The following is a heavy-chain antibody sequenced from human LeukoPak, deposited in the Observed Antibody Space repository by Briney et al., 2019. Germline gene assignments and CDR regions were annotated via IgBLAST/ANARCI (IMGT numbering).Heavy chain of an antibody. CDR3: ARGRGVTQLFDP. CDR1: GYTFTSYD. Sequence: ASVKVSCKASGYTFTSYDINWVRQATEQGLEWMGWMNPNSGNTGYAQKFQGRVTMTRNTSISTAYMELSSLRSEDTAVYYCARGRGVTQLFDPWGQGTLVTVSS. V-gene: IGHV1-8*01. D-gene: IGHD5-18*01. J-gene: IGHJ5*02. CDR2: MNPNSGNT.